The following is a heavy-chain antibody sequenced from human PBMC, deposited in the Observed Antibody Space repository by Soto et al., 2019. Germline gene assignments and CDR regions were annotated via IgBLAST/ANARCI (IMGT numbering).Heavy chain of an antibody. Sequence: SLRLSCGASGFSFSGYWMTWVRQAPGKGLEWVANMNQAGSEKNYVDSVKGRFTISRDNAQNSLYLQMDSLRAEDTAVYYCARHPSGSYYFDYWGLGTLVTLSS. D-gene: IGHD1-26*01. CDR2: MNQAGSEK. CDR1: GFSFSGYW. J-gene: IGHJ4*02. CDR3: ARHPSGSYYFDY. V-gene: IGHV3-7*05.